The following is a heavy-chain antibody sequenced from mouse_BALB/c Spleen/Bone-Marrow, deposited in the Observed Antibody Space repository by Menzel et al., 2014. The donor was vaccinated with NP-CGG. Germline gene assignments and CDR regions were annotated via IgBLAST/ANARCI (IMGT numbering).Heavy chain of an antibody. Sequence: EVKLVESGGGLVQPGGSLKLSCATSGFTFSDYYMYWVRQTPGKRLEWVAYISNGGGSTYYPDTVKGRFTISRDNAKNTLYLQMSRLKSEDTAMYYCARRRSLYYAMDYWGQGTSVTVSS. CDR3: ARRRSLYYAMDY. D-gene: IGHD1-1*01. CDR1: GFTFSDYY. V-gene: IGHV5-12*02. CDR2: ISNGGGST. J-gene: IGHJ4*01.